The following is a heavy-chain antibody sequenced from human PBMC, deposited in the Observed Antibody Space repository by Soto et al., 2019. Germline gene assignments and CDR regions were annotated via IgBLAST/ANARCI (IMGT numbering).Heavy chain of an antibody. CDR1: GYTFTSYY. J-gene: IGHJ4*02. V-gene: IGHV1-46*01. D-gene: IGHD6-6*01. Sequence: QVQLVQSGAEVKKPGASVTVSCKASGYTFTSYYMHWVRQAPGQGLEWMGIINPSGGSTSYAQKFPGRVTMTRDTSTSTVYMELSSLRAEDTAVYYCARASIAARGVIDYWGQGTLVTVSS. CDR2: INPSGGST. CDR3: ARASIAARGVIDY.